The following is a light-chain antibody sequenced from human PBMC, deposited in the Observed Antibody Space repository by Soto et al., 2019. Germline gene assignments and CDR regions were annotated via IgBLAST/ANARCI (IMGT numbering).Light chain of an antibody. V-gene: IGKV1-33*01. Sequence: DIHMTQSPSSVSASVGDRVTFTCQASQVIHDNLNWYQQKAGEAPRLLIHDASAVETGVPSRFSGSGSGKHFTFTISSLQPEDVAMYYCQQYDSPFSFGPGTKVEIK. J-gene: IGKJ3*01. CDR1: QVIHDN. CDR3: QQYDSPFS. CDR2: DAS.